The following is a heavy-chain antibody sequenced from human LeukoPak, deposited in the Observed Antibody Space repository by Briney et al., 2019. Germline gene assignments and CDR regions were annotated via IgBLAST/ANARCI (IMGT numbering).Heavy chain of an antibody. D-gene: IGHD3-22*01. CDR1: GGSISSYY. J-gene: IGHJ4*02. V-gene: IGHV4-59*01. CDR3: ARGEFRDYYDSTGYYYFDY. Sequence: SETLSLTCTVSGGSISSYYWSWIRQPPGKGLEWIGYIYYSGSTNYNPSLKSRVTISVDTSKNQFSLELSSVTAADTAVYYCARGEFRDYYDSTGYYYFDYWGQGTLVTVSS. CDR2: IYYSGST.